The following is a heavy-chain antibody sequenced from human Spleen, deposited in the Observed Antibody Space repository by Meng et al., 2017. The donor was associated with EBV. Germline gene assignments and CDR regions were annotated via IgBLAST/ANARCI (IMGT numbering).Heavy chain of an antibody. CDR3: ATWWGKGYY. CDR1: GGPFDGYS. Sequence: QVDSQQGGAGLLKPSEHLSPTCDVYGGPFDGYSWTWIRQPPGKGLEWIGEINHSGNTNYNPSLKSRVTISVDTSKRQFSLKLTSMTAADTAVYYCATWWGKGYYWGQETLVTVSS. J-gene: IGHJ4*02. CDR2: INHSGNT. D-gene: IGHD2-8*02. V-gene: IGHV4-34*01.